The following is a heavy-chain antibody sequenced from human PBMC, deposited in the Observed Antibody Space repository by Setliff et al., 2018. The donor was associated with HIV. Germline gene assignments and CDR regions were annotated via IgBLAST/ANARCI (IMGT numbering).Heavy chain of an antibody. Sequence: GSLRLSCVASGFTFSNYGMHWVRQAPGKGLEWVSYISSSASTIYYADSVKGRFTISRDNAKNSLYLQMNSLRAEDTAVYYCARGSGWYETNNWFDPWGQGTLVTVSS. D-gene: IGHD6-19*01. V-gene: IGHV3-48*04. CDR3: ARGSGWYETNNWFDP. CDR1: GFTFSNYG. J-gene: IGHJ5*02. CDR2: ISSSASTI.